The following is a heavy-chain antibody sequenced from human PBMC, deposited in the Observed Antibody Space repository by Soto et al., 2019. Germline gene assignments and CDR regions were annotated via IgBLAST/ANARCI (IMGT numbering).Heavy chain of an antibody. J-gene: IGHJ6*02. Sequence: GGSLRLSCAASGFTFDDYTMHWVRQAPGKGLEWVSLISWDGGSTYYADSVKGRFTISRDNSKNSLYLQMNSLRTEDTALYYCAKAGGNGDYYYGMDVWGQGTTVTVSS. CDR2: ISWDGGST. D-gene: IGHD1-1*01. CDR1: GFTFDDYT. CDR3: AKAGGNGDYYYGMDV. V-gene: IGHV3-43*01.